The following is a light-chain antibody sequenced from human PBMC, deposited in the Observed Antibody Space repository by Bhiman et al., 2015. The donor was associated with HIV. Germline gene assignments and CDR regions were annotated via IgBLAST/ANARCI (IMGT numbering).Light chain of an antibody. V-gene: IGLV2-23*02. J-gene: IGLJ1*01. CDR1: TSDVGGYKY. CDR3: CSYAGSSSFV. CDR2: DVS. Sequence: QSALPQPASVSGSPGQSISISCTGTTSDVGGYKYVSWYQQHPGKALKLMIYDVSKRPSGVSNRFSGSKSGNTASLTISGLQAEDEADYYCCSYAGSSSFVFGTGTKVTVL.